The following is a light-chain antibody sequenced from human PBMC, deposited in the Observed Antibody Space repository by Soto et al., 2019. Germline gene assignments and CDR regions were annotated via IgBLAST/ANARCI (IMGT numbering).Light chain of an antibody. J-gene: IGKJ1*01. Sequence: DIQMAQSPSSVSASVGDRVTITCRARQGISSWLACYQQKPGKAPKLLIYAASSLQSGVPSRFSGSGSGTDFTLTISSLPPEDFATYYCQQANSFPRTFGQGTKVEIK. V-gene: IGKV1-12*01. CDR3: QQANSFPRT. CDR1: QGISSW. CDR2: AAS.